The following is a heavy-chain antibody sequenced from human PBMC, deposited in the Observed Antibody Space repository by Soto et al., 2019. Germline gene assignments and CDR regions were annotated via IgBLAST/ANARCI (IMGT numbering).Heavy chain of an antibody. V-gene: IGHV5-10-1*01. CDR2: IDPSDSYT. J-gene: IGHJ6*02. CDR1: GYSVTSNW. Sequence: PGESLKSSGKGSGYSVTSNWISWVRQMPGKGLEWMGRIDPSDSYTNYSPSFQGHVTISADKSISTAYLQWSSLKASDTAMYYCARHRLGSGTHYYYYGMDVWGQGTTVTVSS. D-gene: IGHD3-16*01. CDR3: ARHRLGSGTHYYYYGMDV.